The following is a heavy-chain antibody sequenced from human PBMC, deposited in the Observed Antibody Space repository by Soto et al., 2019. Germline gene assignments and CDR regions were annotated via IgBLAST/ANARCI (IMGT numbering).Heavy chain of an antibody. J-gene: IGHJ3*02. CDR2: ISGSGGST. D-gene: IGHD3-22*01. Sequence: EVQLLESGGGLVQPGGSLRLSCAASGFTFSSYAMSWVRQAPGKGLEWVSAISGSGGSTYYADSVKGRFTISRDNSKNTLYLQMNSLRAEDTAVYYCAKGAVTMIVVVGTGVSIPAFDIWGQGTMVTVSS. CDR3: AKGAVTMIVVVGTGVSIPAFDI. V-gene: IGHV3-23*01. CDR1: GFTFSSYA.